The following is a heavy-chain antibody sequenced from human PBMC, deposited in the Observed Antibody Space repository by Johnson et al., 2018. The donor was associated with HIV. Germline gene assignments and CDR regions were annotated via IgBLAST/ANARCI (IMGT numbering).Heavy chain of an antibody. J-gene: IGHJ3*02. CDR1: GFTVSSNY. CDR2: IYSGGST. Sequence: VQLVESGGGLIQPGGSLRLSCAASGFTVSSNYMSWVRQAPGKGLEWVSVIYSGGSTYYADPVKGRFTISRDNSTNTLYLQMNSLRAEDTAVYYCARGRPNYYDSSGRYVPVAFDIWGQGTMVTVSS. D-gene: IGHD3-22*01. V-gene: IGHV3-53*01. CDR3: ARGRPNYYDSSGRYVPVAFDI.